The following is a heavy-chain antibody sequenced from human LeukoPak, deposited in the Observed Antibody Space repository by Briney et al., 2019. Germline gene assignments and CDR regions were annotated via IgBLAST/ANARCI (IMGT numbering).Heavy chain of an antibody. V-gene: IGHV1-69*13. CDR1: GGTFSSYA. CDR3: ASSPLGVGATSYVTPLFDY. CDR2: IIPIFGTA. J-gene: IGHJ4*02. D-gene: IGHD1-26*01. Sequence: PPASVKVSCKASGGTFSSYAISWVRQAPGQGLEWMGGIIPIFGTANYAQKFQGRVTITADESTSTAYMELSSLRSEDTAVYYCASSPLGVGATSYVTPLFDYWGQGTLVTVSS.